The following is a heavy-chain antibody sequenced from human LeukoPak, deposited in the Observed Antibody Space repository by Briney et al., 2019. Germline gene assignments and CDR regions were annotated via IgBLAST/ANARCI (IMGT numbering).Heavy chain of an antibody. CDR1: GFTFSSYG. D-gene: IGHD1-26*01. CDR3: AKDLSGTYPDY. Sequence: GRSLRLSCAASGFTFSSYGMHWVRQAPGKGLEWVSFISYDGSNKYYADSVKGRFTISRDKSKNTLYLQMNSLRAEDTAVYYCAKDLSGTYPDYWGQGTLVTVSS. V-gene: IGHV3-30*18. CDR2: ISYDGSNK. J-gene: IGHJ4*02.